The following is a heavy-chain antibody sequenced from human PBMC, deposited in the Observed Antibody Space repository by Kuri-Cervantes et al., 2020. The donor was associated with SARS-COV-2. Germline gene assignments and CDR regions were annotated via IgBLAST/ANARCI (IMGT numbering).Heavy chain of an antibody. CDR2: IRYDGSNK. V-gene: IGHV3-30*02. D-gene: IGHD2-8*01. Sequence: GESLKISCAASGFTSSSYGMHWVRQAPGKGLEWVAFIRYDGSNKYYADSVKGRFTISRDNSKNTLYLQMNSLRAEDTAVYYCAREGLQNGLDAFDIWGQGTMVTVSS. CDR1: GFTSSSYG. CDR3: AREGLQNGLDAFDI. J-gene: IGHJ3*02.